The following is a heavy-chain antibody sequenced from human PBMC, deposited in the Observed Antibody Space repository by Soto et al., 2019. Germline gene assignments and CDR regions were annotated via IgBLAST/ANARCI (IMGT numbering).Heavy chain of an antibody. V-gene: IGHV1-69*13. Sequence: SVKVSCKXSGGTFSSYAISWVRQAPGQGLEWMGGIIPIFGTANYAQKFQGRVTITADESTSTAYMELSSLRSEDTAVYYCARRGWERWGTPGDAFDIWGQGTMVTVSS. J-gene: IGHJ3*02. CDR3: ARRGWERWGTPGDAFDI. CDR2: IIPIFGTA. CDR1: GGTFSSYA. D-gene: IGHD1-26*01.